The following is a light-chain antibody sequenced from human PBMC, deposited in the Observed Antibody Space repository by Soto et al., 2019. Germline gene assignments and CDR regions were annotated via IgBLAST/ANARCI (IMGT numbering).Light chain of an antibody. CDR2: NAF. Sequence: EIVMTQSPANLPASPAGRVTLSCRASQSVNSSYLAWYQQKPGQAPRLLIYNAFNRATGIPDRFSGSGSGTDFTLTISRLEPEDFAVYYCQQYGSSPGTFGGGTKVDIK. V-gene: IGKV3-20*01. CDR1: QSVNSSY. CDR3: QQYGSSPGT. J-gene: IGKJ4*01.